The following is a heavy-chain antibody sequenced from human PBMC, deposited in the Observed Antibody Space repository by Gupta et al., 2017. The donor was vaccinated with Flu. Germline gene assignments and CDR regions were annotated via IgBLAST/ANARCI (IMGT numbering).Heavy chain of an antibody. J-gene: IGHJ4*02. D-gene: IGHD2-21*01. CDR1: GFTFRSYG. CDR2: IWYDGSNK. CDR3: ARDWRGEDY. V-gene: IGHV3-33*01. Sequence: QAQPVESGGGVVQPGMSLRLSCAASGFTFRSYGMHWVRQAPGKGLEWVAVIWYDGSNKYYADSVKGRFTISRDNSKNTVDLQMNNLRAEDTAVYYCARDWRGEDYWGQGTLVTVSS.